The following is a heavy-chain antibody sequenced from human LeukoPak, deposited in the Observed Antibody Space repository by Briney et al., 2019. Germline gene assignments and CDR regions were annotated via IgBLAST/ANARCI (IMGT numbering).Heavy chain of an antibody. J-gene: IGHJ4*02. Sequence: ASVKVSCKASGHTFANYAMHWVRQAPGQRLEWMGWINVDNGNTKYSQKLQGRVSITRDTSASTASMDLSSLRSEDTAVYYCARESPQWGYSFDYWGQGTLVTVSS. CDR1: GHTFANYA. CDR2: INVDNGNT. D-gene: IGHD3-22*01. V-gene: IGHV1-3*01. CDR3: ARESPQWGYSFDY.